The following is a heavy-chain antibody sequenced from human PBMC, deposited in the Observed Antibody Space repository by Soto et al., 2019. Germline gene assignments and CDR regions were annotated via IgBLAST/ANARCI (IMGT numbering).Heavy chain of an antibody. CDR1: GYTFTNYD. Sequence: QVQLVQSGAEVKKPGASVKVSCKASGYTFTNYDINWVRQASGQGLEWVGWLNPKSGYTGFAGKFQGRVTMTRNNFISTAHMELSSLTSEDTAVYYCARTHGDLDYWGQGTLVTVSS. V-gene: IGHV1-8*01. J-gene: IGHJ4*02. CDR3: ARTHGDLDY. CDR2: LNPKSGYT. D-gene: IGHD4-17*01.